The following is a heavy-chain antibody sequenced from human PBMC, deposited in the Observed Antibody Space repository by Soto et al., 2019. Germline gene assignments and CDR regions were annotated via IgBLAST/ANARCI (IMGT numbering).Heavy chain of an antibody. CDR1: GFSFSNYA. CDR2: ISGSSSNI. D-gene: IGHD3-3*01. CDR3: ARDPSRWSGWARYLDL. J-gene: IGHJ2*01. V-gene: IGHV3-48*01. Sequence: EVQLVESGGGLVQPGGSLRLSCAASGFSFSNYAMDWVRQAPGKGLEWVSYISGSSSNIRYADSVKGRFTISRDNTKSSVYRQMTSLRADDTAVYYCARDPSRWSGWARYLDLWGRGTLVTVSS.